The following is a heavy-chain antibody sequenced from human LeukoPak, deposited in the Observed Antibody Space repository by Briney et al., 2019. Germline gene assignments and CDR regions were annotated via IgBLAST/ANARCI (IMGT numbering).Heavy chain of an antibody. V-gene: IGHV3-33*01. CDR1: GFTFSSYG. CDR3: ARDAAAIGTYWYFDL. J-gene: IGHJ2*01. D-gene: IGHD6-13*01. Sequence: GRSLRLSCAASGFTFSSYGMHWVRQAPGKGLEWVAVIWYDGSKKYYADPVKGRFTISRDNAKLSLFLQMNTLRDEDTAVYYCARDAAAIGTYWYFDLWGRGTLVTVSS. CDR2: IWYDGSKK.